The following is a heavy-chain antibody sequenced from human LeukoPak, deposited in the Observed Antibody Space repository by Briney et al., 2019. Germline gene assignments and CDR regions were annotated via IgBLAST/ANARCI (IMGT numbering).Heavy chain of an antibody. D-gene: IGHD3-3*01. J-gene: IGHJ6*03. CDR2: IRYDGSNK. CDR1: GFTFSSYG. Sequence: GGSLRLSCAASGFTFSSYGMHWVRQAPGKGLEWVAFIRYDGSNKYYADSVKGRFTISRDNSKNTLYLQMNSLRAEDTAVYYCAKAASPYYDFWSGPEPNYMDVWGKGTTVTVSS. V-gene: IGHV3-30*02. CDR3: AKAASPYYDFWSGPEPNYMDV.